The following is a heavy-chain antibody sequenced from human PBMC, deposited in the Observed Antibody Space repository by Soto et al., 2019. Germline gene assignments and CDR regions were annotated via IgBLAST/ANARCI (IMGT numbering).Heavy chain of an antibody. D-gene: IGHD6-13*01. V-gene: IGHV3-9*01. J-gene: IGHJ6*03. CDR2: ISWNSGSI. CDR1: GFTFDDYA. Sequence: DVQLVESGGGLVQPGRSLRLSCAASGFTFDDYAMHWVRPAPGKGLEWVSGISWNSGSIGYADSVKGRFTISRDNAKNSLYLQMNSLRAEDTALYYCAKDVPLYSSSWYPYYYYYYMDVWGKGTTVTVSS. CDR3: AKDVPLYSSSWYPYYYYYYMDV.